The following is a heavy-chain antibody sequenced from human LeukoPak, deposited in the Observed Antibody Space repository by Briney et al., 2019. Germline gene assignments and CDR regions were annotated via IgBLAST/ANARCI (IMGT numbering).Heavy chain of an antibody. CDR1: GGSISSYY. D-gene: IGHD2-8*01. CDR2: IYSSGST. J-gene: IGHJ4*02. CDR3: ARTNAD. V-gene: IGHV4-59*01. Sequence: SETLSLTCTGSGGSISSYYWSWIRQPPGKGLEWIGYIYSSGSTNYNPSLKSRVTISVDTSKNQFSLRLNSVTAADTAVYYCARTNADWGQGTLVTVSS.